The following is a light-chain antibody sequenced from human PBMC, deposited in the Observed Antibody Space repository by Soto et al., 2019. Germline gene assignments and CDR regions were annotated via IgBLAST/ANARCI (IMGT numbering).Light chain of an antibody. CDR1: QTISRN. J-gene: IGKJ4*01. Sequence: DIQMTQSPVSLSASVGDRVTITCRASQTISRNLNWYQQKPGKAPKLLIFAASSLQSGVPLRFSGSGSGTDFTLTISSLQPEDFATYYCQQSYDTPLTFDGGTKVEIK. V-gene: IGKV1-39*01. CDR2: AAS. CDR3: QQSYDTPLT.